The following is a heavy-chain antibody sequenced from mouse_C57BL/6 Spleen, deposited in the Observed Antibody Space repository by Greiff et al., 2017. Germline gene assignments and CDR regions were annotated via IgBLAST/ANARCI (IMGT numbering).Heavy chain of an antibody. D-gene: IGHD2-10*01. CDR2: IYPGDGDT. Sequence: VQLQQSGPELVKPGASVKISCKASGYAFSSSWMNWVKQRPGKGLEWIGRIYPGDGDTNYNGKFKGKATLTVDKSSSTAYMQLSSLTSEDSAVYFCATYYYYAMDYWGQGTSVTVSS. CDR3: ATYYYYAMDY. CDR1: GYAFSSSW. V-gene: IGHV1-82*01. J-gene: IGHJ4*01.